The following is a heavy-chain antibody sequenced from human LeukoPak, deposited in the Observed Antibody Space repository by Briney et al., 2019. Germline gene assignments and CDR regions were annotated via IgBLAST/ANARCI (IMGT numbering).Heavy chain of an antibody. V-gene: IGHV4-4*09. D-gene: IGHD1-26*01. J-gene: IGHJ4*02. CDR2: IYTSGST. CDR1: GGSISSYY. CDR3: ARGGSGLIFDY. Sequence: SETLSLTCTVSGGSISSYYWSWIRQPPGKGLEWIGYIYTSGSTNYNPSLKSRVTISVDTSKNQFSLKLSSVTAADTAVYYCARGGSGLIFDYWGQGTQVTVSS.